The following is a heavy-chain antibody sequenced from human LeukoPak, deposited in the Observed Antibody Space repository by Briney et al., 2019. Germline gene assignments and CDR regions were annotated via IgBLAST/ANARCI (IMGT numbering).Heavy chain of an antibody. D-gene: IGHD6-13*01. CDR2: MYLSGTT. V-gene: IGHV4-4*02. CDR3: ARARVAAAGINWFDP. CDR1: GDSINSLDL. J-gene: IGHJ5*02. Sequence: SETLSLTCTVSGDSINSLDLWSWVRQPPGKGLEWIGEMYLSGTTHSNPSAKSRVTISIDKSKNQFSLKLSSVTAADTAVYYCARARVAAAGINWFDPWGQGTLVTVSS.